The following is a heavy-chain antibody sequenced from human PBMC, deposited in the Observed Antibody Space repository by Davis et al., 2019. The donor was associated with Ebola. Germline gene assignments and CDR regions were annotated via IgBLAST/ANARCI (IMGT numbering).Heavy chain of an antibody. CDR2: IRSKANSYAT. Sequence: GESLKISCAASGLILSGSSLHWVRQASGKGLEWVGRIRSKANSYATAYAASVKGRFTISRDDSKNTAYLQMNSLKTEDTAVYYCTGTVTTIDYWGQGTLVTVSS. J-gene: IGHJ4*02. CDR1: GLILSGSS. CDR3: TGTVTTIDY. D-gene: IGHD4-17*01. V-gene: IGHV3-73*01.